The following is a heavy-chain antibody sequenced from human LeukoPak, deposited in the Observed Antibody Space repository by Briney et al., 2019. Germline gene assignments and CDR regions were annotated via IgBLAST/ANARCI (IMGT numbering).Heavy chain of an antibody. J-gene: IGHJ3*02. CDR1: GFTFDDYG. D-gene: IGHD1-1*01. CDR2: INWNGGST. V-gene: IGHV3-20*04. Sequence: GGSLRLSCAASGFTFDDYGMSWVRQVPGKGLEWVYGINWNGGSTGNADSVKGRFTISRDNAKNSLYLQMNSLRGEDTVLYYCARGGLIQRHAFDIWGQGTMVTVSS. CDR3: ARGGLIQRHAFDI.